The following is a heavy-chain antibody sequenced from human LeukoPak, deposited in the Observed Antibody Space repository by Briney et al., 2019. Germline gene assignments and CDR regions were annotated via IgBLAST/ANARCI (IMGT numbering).Heavy chain of an antibody. Sequence: PSETLSLTCTVSGGSISSSSYYWGWIRPPPGKGLEWIGSIYYSGSTYYNPSLKSRVTISVDTSKNQFSLKLSSVTAADTAVYYCARLRYCSSTSCYWVFDYYYGMDVWGQGTTVTVSS. CDR2: IYYSGST. V-gene: IGHV4-39*01. CDR1: GGSISSSSYY. J-gene: IGHJ6*02. CDR3: ARLRYCSSTSCYWVFDYYYGMDV. D-gene: IGHD2-2*01.